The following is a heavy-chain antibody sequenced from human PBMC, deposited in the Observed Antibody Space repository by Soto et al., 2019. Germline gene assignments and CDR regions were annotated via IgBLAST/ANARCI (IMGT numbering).Heavy chain of an antibody. V-gene: IGHV4-34*01. Sequence: SETLSLTCAVYGGSLSGYYWSWIRQPPGKGLEWIGEINHSGTTNYNPSLKSRVTISVDTSKNQFSLKLSSVTAADTAVYYCARTRVDSGSYFDYWGQGTLVTVSS. CDR2: INHSGTT. J-gene: IGHJ4*02. CDR3: ARTRVDSGSYFDY. CDR1: GGSLSGYY. D-gene: IGHD1-26*01.